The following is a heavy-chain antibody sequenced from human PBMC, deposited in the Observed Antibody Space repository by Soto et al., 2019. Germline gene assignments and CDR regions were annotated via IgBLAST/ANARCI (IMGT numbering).Heavy chain of an antibody. CDR2: ISASGGST. D-gene: IGHD4-17*01. CDR1: GFPFSSYS. Sequence: GGSLRLSCAASGFPFSSYSMTWVRQAAGKGLEWVSGISASGGSTFYADFVKGRVTISRDNSKKMVHLQMDSLRSEDTAVYYCASPPPTDYGDYFDSWGQGTLVTVSS. V-gene: IGHV3-23*01. CDR3: ASPPPTDYGDYFDS. J-gene: IGHJ4*02.